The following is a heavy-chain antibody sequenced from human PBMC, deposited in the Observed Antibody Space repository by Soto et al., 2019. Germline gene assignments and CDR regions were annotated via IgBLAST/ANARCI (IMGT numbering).Heavy chain of an antibody. V-gene: IGHV3-74*01. CDR2: INSDGSST. CDR3: TTEDQGYDFWSGYYRGAFDI. Sequence: TGGSLRLSCAASGFTFSSYWMHWVRQAPGKGLVWVSRINSDGSSTSYADSVKGRFTISRDNAKNTLYLQMNSLKTEDTAVYYCTTEDQGYDFWSGYYRGAFDIWGQGTMVTVS. CDR1: GFTFSSYW. D-gene: IGHD3-3*01. J-gene: IGHJ3*02.